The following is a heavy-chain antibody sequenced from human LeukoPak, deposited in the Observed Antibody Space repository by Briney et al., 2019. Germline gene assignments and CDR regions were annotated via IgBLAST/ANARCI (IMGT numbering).Heavy chain of an antibody. CDR1: GGSISTYY. J-gene: IGHJ4*02. D-gene: IGHD1-1*01. CDR2: IYYNGIT. Sequence: SETLSLTCTVSGGSISTYYWTWIRQSPGKGLEWIGCIYYNGITNYNPSLKGRVTISIDASKNQFSLKLSSVTAADTAVYYCVRRVATTGRYYFDYWGQGVLVTVSS. CDR3: VRRVATTGRYYFDY. V-gene: IGHV4-59*08.